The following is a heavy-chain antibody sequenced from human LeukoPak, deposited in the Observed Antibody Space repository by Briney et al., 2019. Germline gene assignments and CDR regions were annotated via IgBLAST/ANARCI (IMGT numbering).Heavy chain of an antibody. CDR2: IYPGDSDT. J-gene: IGHJ3*02. V-gene: IGHV5-51*01. CDR1: GYSFSNYW. Sequence: GESLKISCKGSGYSFSNYWIGWVRQMPGKGLESMGIIYPGDSDTRYSPSFQGQVTISADKSISTAYLQWSSLKASDTAMYYCARLGVVPAAMLAFDIWGQGTMVTVSS. D-gene: IGHD2-2*01. CDR3: ARLGVVPAAMLAFDI.